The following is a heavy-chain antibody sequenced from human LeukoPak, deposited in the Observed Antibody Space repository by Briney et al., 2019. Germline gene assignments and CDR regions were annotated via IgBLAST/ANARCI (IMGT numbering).Heavy chain of an antibody. CDR3: TRDPGSSSWYRWFDP. J-gene: IGHJ5*02. CDR1: GFTFGDYA. D-gene: IGHD6-13*01. Sequence: PGRSLRLSCTASGFTFGDYAMSWFRQAPGKGLEWVGFIRSKAYGGTTEYAASVKGRFTISRDDSKSIAYLQMNSLKTEDTAVYYCTRDPGSSSWYRWFDPWGQGTLVTVPS. CDR2: IRSKAYGGTT. V-gene: IGHV3-49*03.